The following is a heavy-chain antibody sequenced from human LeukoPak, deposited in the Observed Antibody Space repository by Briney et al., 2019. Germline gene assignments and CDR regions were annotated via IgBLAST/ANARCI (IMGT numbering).Heavy chain of an antibody. CDR2: IIPILGIA. CDR1: GGTFSSYA. CDR3: ARGDYTINSGGDY. D-gene: IGHD4-11*01. V-gene: IGHV1-69*04. Sequence: SVKVSCKASGGTFSSYAISWVRQAPGQGLEWMGRIIPILGIANYAQKFQGRVTITRNTSISTAYMELSSLRSEDTAVYYCARGDYTINSGGDYWGQGTLVTVSS. J-gene: IGHJ4*02.